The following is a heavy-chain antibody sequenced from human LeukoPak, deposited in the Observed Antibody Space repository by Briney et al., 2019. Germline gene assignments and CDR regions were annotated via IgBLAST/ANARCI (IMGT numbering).Heavy chain of an antibody. CDR2: MNPNSGNR. V-gene: IGHV1-8*01. CDR3: ARVKGYYDSSGYYLYYFDY. CDR1: GYTFTSYD. Sequence: GASVKDSCKASGYTFTSYDINWVRQATAQGLEWMGWMNPNSGNRGYAQKFQGRVTMTTNTSISTAYMELSSLRSEDTDVYYCARVKGYYDSSGYYLYYFDYWGQGTLVTVSS. D-gene: IGHD3-22*01. J-gene: IGHJ4*02.